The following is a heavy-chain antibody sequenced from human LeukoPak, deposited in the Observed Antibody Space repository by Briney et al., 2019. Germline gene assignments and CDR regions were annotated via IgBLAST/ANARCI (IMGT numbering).Heavy chain of an antibody. CDR3: ARGVQYVVSQHGNWFDP. CDR2: IYYSGST. D-gene: IGHD1-1*01. Sequence: SETLSLTCTVSGGSISSGGYSWSWIRQPPGKGLEWIGYIYYSGSTYYNPSLKSRVTISVDRSKNQFSLKLSPVTAADTAVYYCARGVQYVVSQHGNWFDPWGQGTLVTVSS. CDR1: GGSISSGGYS. J-gene: IGHJ5*02. V-gene: IGHV4-30-2*01.